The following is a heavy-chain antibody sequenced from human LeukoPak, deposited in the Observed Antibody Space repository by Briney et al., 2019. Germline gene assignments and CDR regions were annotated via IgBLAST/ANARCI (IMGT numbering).Heavy chain of an antibody. CDR2: ISYDGSNK. D-gene: IGHD6-6*01. Sequence: GGSLRLSCAASGFTFSIYAMHWVRQAPGKGLEWVAVISYDGSNKYYADSVKGRFTISRDNSKNTLYLQMNSLRAEDTAVYYCARDVAGVIGSSSGHYWGQGTLVTVSS. CDR1: GFTFSIYA. V-gene: IGHV3-30-3*01. J-gene: IGHJ4*02. CDR3: ARDVAGVIGSSSGHY.